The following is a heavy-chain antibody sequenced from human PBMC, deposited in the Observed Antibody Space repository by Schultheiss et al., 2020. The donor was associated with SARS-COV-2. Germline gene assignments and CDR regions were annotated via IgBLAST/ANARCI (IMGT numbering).Heavy chain of an antibody. CDR2: ISYDGSNK. Sequence: GGSLRLSCAASGFTVSSNYMSWVRQAPGKGLEWVAVISYDGSNKYYADSVKGRFTISRDNSKNTLYLQMNSLRAEDTAVYYCTRPAQDYWGQGTLVTVSS. CDR1: GFTVSSNY. J-gene: IGHJ4*02. CDR3: TRPAQDY. V-gene: IGHV3-30-3*01.